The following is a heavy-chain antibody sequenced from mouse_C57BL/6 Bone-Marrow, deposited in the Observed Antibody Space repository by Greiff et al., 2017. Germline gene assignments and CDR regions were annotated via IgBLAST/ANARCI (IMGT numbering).Heavy chain of an antibody. Sequence: EVMLVESGGGLVQPGGSLSLSCAASGFTFTDYYMSWVRQPPGKALEWLGFIRNKANGYTTEYSASVKGRFTISRDNSQSILYLQMNALRAEDSATYYCASFIYYDYVEGFASWGQATLVTAAA. CDR3: ASFIYYDYVEGFAS. CDR1: GFTFTDYY. V-gene: IGHV7-3*01. D-gene: IGHD2-4*01. J-gene: IGHJ3*01. CDR2: IRNKANGYTT.